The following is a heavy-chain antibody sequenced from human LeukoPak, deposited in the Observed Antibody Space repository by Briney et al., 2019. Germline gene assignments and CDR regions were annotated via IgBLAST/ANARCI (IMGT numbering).Heavy chain of an antibody. D-gene: IGHD3-10*01. V-gene: IGHV1-8*01. CDR2: MNPNSGNT. J-gene: IGHJ6*03. CDR3: ARGSGLYYYGSGSYYNHYYYYMDV. Sequence: ASVKVSCKASGYTFTSYDINWVRQATGQGLEWMGWMNPNSGNTGYAQKFQGRVTMTRNTSISTAYMELSSLRSEDTAVYYCARGSGLYYYGSGSYYNHYYYYMDVWGKGTTVTVSS. CDR1: GYTFTSYD.